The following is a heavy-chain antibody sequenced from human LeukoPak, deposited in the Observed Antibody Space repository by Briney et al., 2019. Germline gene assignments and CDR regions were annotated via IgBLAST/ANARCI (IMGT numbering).Heavy chain of an antibody. CDR1: GGSISSSSYY. CDR3: ARLNRDVLLWFGAWGFDP. D-gene: IGHD3-10*01. Sequence: PSETLSLTCTVSGGSISSSSYYWGWIRQPPGKGLEWIGSIYYSGSTYCNPSLKSRVTISVDTSKNQFSLKLSSVTAADTAVYYCARLNRDVLLWFGAWGFDPWGQGTLVTVSS. J-gene: IGHJ5*02. V-gene: IGHV4-39*01. CDR2: IYYSGST.